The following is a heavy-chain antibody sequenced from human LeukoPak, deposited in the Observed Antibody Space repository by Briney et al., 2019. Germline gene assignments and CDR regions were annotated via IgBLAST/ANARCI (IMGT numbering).Heavy chain of an antibody. D-gene: IGHD1-14*01. CDR2: IYYSGST. J-gene: IGHJ4*02. CDR1: GGSISSYY. V-gene: IGHV4-59*08. CDR3: ARHGARITMSF. Sequence: SETLSLTCTVSGGSISSYYWSWIRQPPGKGLEWIGYIYYSGSTNYNPSLKSRVTISVDTSKNQFSLKLSSVTAADTAVYYCARHGARITMSFWGQGTLVTVSS.